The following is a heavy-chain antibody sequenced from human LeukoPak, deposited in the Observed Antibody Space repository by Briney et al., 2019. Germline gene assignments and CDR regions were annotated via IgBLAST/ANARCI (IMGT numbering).Heavy chain of an antibody. D-gene: IGHD3-22*01. CDR1: GGSISSSNW. V-gene: IGHV4-4*02. Sequence: SETLSLTCAVSGGSISSSNWWSWVHQPPGKVEEWIGEIYHSGSTSYNPSLKSRVTISVDKSKNQFSLKLSSVTAADTAVYYCVRASYYYDSSGFDLWGQGTQVTVSS. CDR2: IYHSGST. J-gene: IGHJ4*02. CDR3: VRASYYYDSSGFDL.